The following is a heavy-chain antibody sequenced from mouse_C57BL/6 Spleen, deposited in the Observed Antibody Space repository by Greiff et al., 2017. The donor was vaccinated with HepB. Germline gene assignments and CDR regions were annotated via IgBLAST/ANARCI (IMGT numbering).Heavy chain of an antibody. V-gene: IGHV1-69*01. CDR3: AKWYYGSGRYYFDY. J-gene: IGHJ2*01. CDR2: IDPSDSYT. CDR1: GYTFTSYW. Sequence: QVQLQQPGAELVMPGASVKLSCKASGYTFTSYWMHWVKQRPGQGLEWIGEIDPSDSYTNYNQKFKGKSTLTVDKSSSTAYMQLSSLTSEDTAVYYGAKWYYGSGRYYFDYWGQGTTLTVSS. D-gene: IGHD1-1*01.